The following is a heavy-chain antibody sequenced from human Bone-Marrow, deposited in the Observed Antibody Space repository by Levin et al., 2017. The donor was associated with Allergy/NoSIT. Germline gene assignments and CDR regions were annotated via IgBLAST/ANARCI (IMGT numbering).Heavy chain of an antibody. D-gene: IGHD6-6*01. V-gene: IGHV1-69*06. CDR3: AREYGGEYSSSSLDDAFDI. J-gene: IGHJ3*02. CDR1: GGTFSSYA. Sequence: SVKVSCKASGGTFSSYAISWVRQAPGQGLEWMGGIIPIFGTANYAQKFQGRVTITADKSTSTAYMELSSLRSEDTAVYYCAREYGGEYSSSSLDDAFDIWGQGTMVTVSS. CDR2: IIPIFGTA.